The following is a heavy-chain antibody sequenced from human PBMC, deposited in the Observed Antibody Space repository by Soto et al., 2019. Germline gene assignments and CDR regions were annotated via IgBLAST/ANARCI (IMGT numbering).Heavy chain of an antibody. J-gene: IGHJ4*02. CDR2: ISSSSDHI. CDR3: GSSHSQKFDFWSGYYIGGLDY. V-gene: IGHV3-21*01. CDR1: GLTFNDYS. Sequence: GGSLRLSCAVSGLTFNDYSMNWVRQAPGKGMEWVSSISSSSDHIYYADSPKGRFTISRDNARNSLYLQMNSLTAGDTAVYYCGSSHSQKFDFWSGYYIGGLDYWGQGILVTVSS. D-gene: IGHD3-3*01.